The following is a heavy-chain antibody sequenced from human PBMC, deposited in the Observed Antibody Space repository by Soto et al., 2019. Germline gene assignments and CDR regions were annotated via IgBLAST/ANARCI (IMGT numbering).Heavy chain of an antibody. Sequence: ITLKESGPTLVKPTQTLTLTCTFSGFSLNTRGVGVGWIRQPPGKALEWLALISWDGEKRYSPSLKSRLTITKDTSENQVVLTMTNMDPVDTATYSCAHSRGDLLTGHYYFDYWGQGTLVTVSS. D-gene: IGHD3-9*01. V-gene: IGHV2-5*02. CDR1: GFSLNTRGVG. J-gene: IGHJ4*02. CDR2: ISWDGEK. CDR3: AHSRGDLLTGHYYFDY.